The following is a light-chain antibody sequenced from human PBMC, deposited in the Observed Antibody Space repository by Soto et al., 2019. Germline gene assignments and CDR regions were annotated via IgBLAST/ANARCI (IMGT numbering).Light chain of an antibody. CDR1: SSDVGDFNY. Sequence: QSVLTQPPSASGSPGQSVTISCTETSSDVGDFNYVSWYQQHPGKVPKLMMYEVTKRPSGVPDRFSGSKSGNTASLTVSGLQAEDEADYYCSSYAGSNNLVFGGGTKLTVL. J-gene: IGLJ2*01. V-gene: IGLV2-8*01. CDR3: SSYAGSNNLV. CDR2: EVT.